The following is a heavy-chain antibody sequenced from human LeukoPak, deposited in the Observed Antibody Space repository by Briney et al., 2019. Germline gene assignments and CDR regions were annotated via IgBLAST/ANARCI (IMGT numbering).Heavy chain of an antibody. Sequence: GGSLRLSCTASGFTFDDSVMSWVRQAPGKGLEWVSSINWNGGSTGYADSVKGRFTVSRDNAKNSLYLQMNSLRAEDTALYYCAKGGYYDLDAFDIWGQGTMVTVSS. D-gene: IGHD1-26*01. CDR2: INWNGGST. J-gene: IGHJ3*02. V-gene: IGHV3-20*04. CDR1: GFTFDDSV. CDR3: AKGGYYDLDAFDI.